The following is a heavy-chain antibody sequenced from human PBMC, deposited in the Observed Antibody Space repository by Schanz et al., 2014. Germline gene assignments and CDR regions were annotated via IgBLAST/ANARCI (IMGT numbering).Heavy chain of an antibody. CDR1: GYTFTSYG. CDR2: MSAHSDRT. V-gene: IGHV1-18*04. Sequence: QVQLVQSGGEVKTPGASVKVSCKASGYTFTSYGINWVRQAPGQGLEWVAYMSAHSDRTYYAHKFQGRVTMTTDTPTSTAYMDLRSLTSDDTAVYYCARGRVSGSYGDYWGQGTLVSVSS. D-gene: IGHD1-26*01. J-gene: IGHJ4*02. CDR3: ARGRVSGSYGDY.